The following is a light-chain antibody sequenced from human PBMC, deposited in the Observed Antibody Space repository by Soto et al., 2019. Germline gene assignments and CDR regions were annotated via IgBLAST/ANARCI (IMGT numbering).Light chain of an antibody. CDR1: TLPRKY. CDR3: YSTDSSGNHRV. Sequence: SYELTQPPSVSVSPGQTARITCSGDTLPRKYAYWYQQKSGQAPVLIIYDDNKRPSGIPERFSGSSSGTMATLTISGAQVEDEADYSCYSTDSSGNHRVFGGGTKLTV. CDR2: DDN. J-gene: IGLJ3*02. V-gene: IGLV3-10*01.